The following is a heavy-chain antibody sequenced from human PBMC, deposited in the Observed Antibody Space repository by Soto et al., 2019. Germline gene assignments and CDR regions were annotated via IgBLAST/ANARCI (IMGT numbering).Heavy chain of an antibody. D-gene: IGHD2-21*02. CDR3: ARRHYCRGDCTINPDYYYGMAV. CDR1: GFSFTTYW. J-gene: IGHJ6*02. CDR2: IYPGDSKT. Sequence: GESLKISCKGSGFSFTTYWIAWVRQMPGKGLEWMGIIYPGDSKTTYSPSFQGQVTISADKSISTAYLQWSSLKASDTAIYYCARRHYCRGDCTINPDYYYGMAVWGQGTTVTVSS. V-gene: IGHV5-51*01.